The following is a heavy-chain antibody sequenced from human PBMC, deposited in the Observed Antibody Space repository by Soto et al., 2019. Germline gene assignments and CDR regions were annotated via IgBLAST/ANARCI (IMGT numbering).Heavy chain of an antibody. J-gene: IGHJ4*02. V-gene: IGHV4-59*01. D-gene: IGHD2-15*01. CDR3: ARGDGVVVAATHGLLLDY. CDR1: GGSISSYY. Sequence: PSETLSLTCTVSGGSISSYYWSWIRQPPGKGLEWIGYIYYSGSTNYNPSLKSRVTISVDTSKNQFSLKLSSVTAADTAVYYCARGDGVVVAATHGLLLDYWGQGTLVTVSS. CDR2: IYYSGST.